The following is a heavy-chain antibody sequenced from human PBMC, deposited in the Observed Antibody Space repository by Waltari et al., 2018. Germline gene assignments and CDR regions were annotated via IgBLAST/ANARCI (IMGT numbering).Heavy chain of an antibody. CDR3: ATPLGYSSGWSPGAYYFDY. CDR2: LDPEDGET. D-gene: IGHD6-19*01. CDR1: GYTLTELS. Sequence: QVQLVQSGAEVKKPGASVKVSCKVSGYTLTELSMHWVRQAPGKGLEWMGGLDPEDGETIYAQKFQGRVTMTEDTSTDTAYMELSSLRSEDTAVYYCATPLGYSSGWSPGAYYFDYWGQGTLVTVSS. J-gene: IGHJ4*02. V-gene: IGHV1-24*01.